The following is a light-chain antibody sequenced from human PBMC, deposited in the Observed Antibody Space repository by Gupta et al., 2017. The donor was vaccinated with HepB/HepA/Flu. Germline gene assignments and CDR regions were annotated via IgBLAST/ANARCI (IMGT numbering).Light chain of an antibody. J-gene: IGLJ3*02. V-gene: IGLV4-69*01. CDR1: SGHSSRP. CDR3: QTWAAGTWV. CDR2: VDSDGSH. Sequence: QLLLTQSPSASASLGDPVKPTCTLNSGHSSRPFAWLQQHPGTGPRYLMGVDSDGSHFKVDGVPDRFSCTSSGSVRYLTISSLQSDDYAYYPCQTWAAGTWVFGGGTKLTVL.